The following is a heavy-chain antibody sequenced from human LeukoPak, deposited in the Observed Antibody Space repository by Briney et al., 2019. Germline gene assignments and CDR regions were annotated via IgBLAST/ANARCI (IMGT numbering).Heavy chain of an antibody. Sequence: GGSLRLSCTASGFIFGDYAMTWVRQATGKGLEWVGFIRSKAYGGTIEYAASVKGRFIISRDDSKSSAYLQMNSLKTEDTAVYYCIRGRVHLDYWGQGTLVTVSS. CDR2: IRSKAYGGTI. CDR1: GFIFGDYA. CDR3: IRGRVHLDY. J-gene: IGHJ4*02. V-gene: IGHV3-49*04.